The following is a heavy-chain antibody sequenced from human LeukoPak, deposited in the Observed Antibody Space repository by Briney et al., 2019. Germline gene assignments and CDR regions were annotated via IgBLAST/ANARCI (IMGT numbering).Heavy chain of an antibody. J-gene: IGHJ3*02. Sequence: PGGSLRLSCTASGFSFSGYCMNWVRQAPGKGLEWVSYICTGSSIYYSGSVKGRFIASRDNARNSLFLQMNSLTAEDTAVYYCARAPGNYITMIVVDIWGQGTMVTVSS. V-gene: IGHV3-48*01. CDR2: ICTGSSI. D-gene: IGHD3-22*01. CDR3: ARAPGNYITMIVVDI. CDR1: GFSFSGYC.